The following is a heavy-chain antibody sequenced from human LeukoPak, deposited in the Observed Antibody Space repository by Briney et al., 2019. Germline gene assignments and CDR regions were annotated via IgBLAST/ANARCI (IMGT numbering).Heavy chain of an antibody. D-gene: IGHD1-26*01. CDR1: GYSFTSYW. Sequence: GESLKISCKGSGYSFTSYWIGWVRQMPGKGLEWMGIIYPGDSDTRYSPSFQGQVTISADKSISTAYLQWSSLKASDTAMYYCARGLGGSYSHDAFDIWGQGTMVTVSS. CDR3: ARGLGGSYSHDAFDI. CDR2: IYPGDSDT. J-gene: IGHJ3*02. V-gene: IGHV5-51*01.